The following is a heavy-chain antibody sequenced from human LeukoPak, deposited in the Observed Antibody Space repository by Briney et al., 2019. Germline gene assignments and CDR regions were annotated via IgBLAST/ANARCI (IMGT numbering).Heavy chain of an antibody. CDR1: GFTFSSGD. V-gene: IGHV3-23*01. CDR2: ISGNGGST. CDR3: AKVNWCSASCADA. Sequence: GGSLRLSCAASGFTFSSGDMNWVRQAPGKGLEWVSGISGNGGSTSYAGSVKGRFTISRDNSKNTLSLQMNSLRAEDTAVYYCAKVNWCSASCADAWGQGTLVTVSS. D-gene: IGHD2-2*01. J-gene: IGHJ4*02.